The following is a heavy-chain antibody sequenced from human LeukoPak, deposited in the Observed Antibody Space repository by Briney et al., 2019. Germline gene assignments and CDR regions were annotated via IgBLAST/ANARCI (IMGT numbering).Heavy chain of an antibody. Sequence: GGSLRLSCAASGFTFSSYSMNRVRQAPGKGLEWVSSISSSSSYIYYADSVKGRFTISRDNAKNSLYLQMNSLRAEDTAVYYCASCLWFGELYRFDPWGQGTLVTVSS. CDR2: ISSSSSYI. CDR3: ASCLWFGELYRFDP. V-gene: IGHV3-21*01. J-gene: IGHJ5*02. CDR1: GFTFSSYS. D-gene: IGHD3-10*01.